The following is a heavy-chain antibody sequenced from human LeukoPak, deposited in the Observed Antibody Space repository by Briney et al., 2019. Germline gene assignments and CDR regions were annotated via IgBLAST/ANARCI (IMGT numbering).Heavy chain of an antibody. CDR3: ARDRRERDYYGMDV. Sequence: SETLSLTCTVSGGSISSSSYYWGWIRQPPGKGLEWIGSIYYSGSTYYNPSLKSRVTISVDTSKNQFSLKLSSVTAADTAVYYCARDRRERDYYGMDVWGQGTTVTVSS. V-gene: IGHV4-39*02. CDR2: IYYSGST. CDR1: GGSISSSSYY. J-gene: IGHJ6*02. D-gene: IGHD1-26*01.